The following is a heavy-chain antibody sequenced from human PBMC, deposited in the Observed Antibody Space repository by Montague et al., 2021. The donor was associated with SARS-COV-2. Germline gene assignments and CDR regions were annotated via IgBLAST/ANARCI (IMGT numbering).Heavy chain of an antibody. CDR3: ARLPYDNSYGMDV. V-gene: IGHV4-59*01. CDR2: IDYSEST. CDR1: GGSISTYY. Sequence: SETLSLTCTVSGGSISTYYWNWIRQLPGKGLEWIGYIDYSESTNYNPSLQSRVIISVDRSKIQFSLKLNSVTAADTAIYYCARLPYDNSYGMDVWGQGTTVTVSS. D-gene: IGHD3-9*01. J-gene: IGHJ6*02.